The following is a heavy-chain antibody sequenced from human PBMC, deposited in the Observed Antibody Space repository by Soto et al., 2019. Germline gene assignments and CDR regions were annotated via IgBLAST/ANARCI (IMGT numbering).Heavy chain of an antibody. Sequence: ASVKVSCKASGYIFNDYYIHWVRQAPGQGLEWMGWINPYNGGANFAQEFQGRVTMTRDTSLSIVYMEVTRLTYDDTAVYYCARDNYIYSGMDVWGQGTTVTV. D-gene: IGHD2-21*01. CDR3: ARDNYIYSGMDV. CDR1: GYIFNDYY. CDR2: INPYNGGA. J-gene: IGHJ6*02. V-gene: IGHV1-2*02.